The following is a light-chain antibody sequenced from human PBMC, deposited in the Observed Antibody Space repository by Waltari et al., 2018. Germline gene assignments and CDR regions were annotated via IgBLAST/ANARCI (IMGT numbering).Light chain of an antibody. CDR3: AAWDDSLNGVV. CDR1: SSNTGSNT. V-gene: IGLV1-44*01. Sequence: QSVLTQPPSASGPPGQRVTISCSGSSSNTGSNTVTWYQQPPGTAPKLLIYSNKQRPSGVPDRFSASRFGTSASLAISGLQSEDEADYYCAAWDDSLNGVVFGGGTKLTVL. J-gene: IGLJ2*01. CDR2: SNK.